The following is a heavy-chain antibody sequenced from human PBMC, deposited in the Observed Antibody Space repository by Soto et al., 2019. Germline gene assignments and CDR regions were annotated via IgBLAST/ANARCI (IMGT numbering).Heavy chain of an antibody. CDR3: ARERDYGGNSEDWFDP. V-gene: IGHV4-31*03. CDR1: GGSISSGGYY. CDR2: IYYSGST. Sequence: QVQLQESGPGLVKPSQTLSLTCTVSGGSISSGGYYWSWIRQHPGKGLEWIGYIYYSGSTYYNPSLKSRVTISVDTSKNQFSLKLSSVTAADTAVYYCARERDYGGNSEDWFDPWGQGTLVTVSS. D-gene: IGHD4-17*01. J-gene: IGHJ5*02.